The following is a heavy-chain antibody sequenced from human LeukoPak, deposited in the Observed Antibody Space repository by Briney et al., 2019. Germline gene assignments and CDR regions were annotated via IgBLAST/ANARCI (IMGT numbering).Heavy chain of an antibody. CDR1: GFTFSTYA. CDR2: IKGGSGDP. Sequence: GGSLRLSCAASGFTFSTYAMGWVRQAPGKGLEWVSSIKGGSGDPFYADSVKGRFTISRDNSKNTLFLQLNSLRAGDSAVYYCAKGGHDFNPFYWWGQGTLVTVSS. J-gene: IGHJ4*02. V-gene: IGHV3-23*01. D-gene: IGHD2-21*02. CDR3: AKGGHDFNPFYW.